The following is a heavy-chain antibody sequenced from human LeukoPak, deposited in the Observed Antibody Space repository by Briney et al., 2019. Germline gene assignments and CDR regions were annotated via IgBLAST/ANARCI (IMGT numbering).Heavy chain of an antibody. J-gene: IGHJ4*02. CDR2: VYHSGST. V-gene: IGHV4-59*08. CDR1: GGSISSYY. CDR3: ARHATTGYIYSWADY. D-gene: IGHD1-14*01. Sequence: PSETLSLTCTVSGGSISSYYWSWIRQPSGKGLEWIGYVYHSGSTNYSPSLKSRATISVDTSKNRFSLKLSSVTAADTAVYYCARHATTGYIYSWADYWGQGTLVTVSS.